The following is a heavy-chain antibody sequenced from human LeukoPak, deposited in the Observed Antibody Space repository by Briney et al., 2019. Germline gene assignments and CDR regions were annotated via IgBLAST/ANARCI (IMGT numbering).Heavy chain of an antibody. J-gene: IGHJ2*01. Sequence: GESLKISCKGSGYSFTSYWIGWVRQIPGKGLEWMGIIYPGDSDTRYSPSFQGQVTISADKSISTAYLQWNSLKASDTAMYYCARRVSSWYFDLWGRGTLVIVSS. CDR1: GYSFTSYW. D-gene: IGHD2-15*01. CDR3: ARRVSSWYFDL. V-gene: IGHV5-51*01. CDR2: IYPGDSDT.